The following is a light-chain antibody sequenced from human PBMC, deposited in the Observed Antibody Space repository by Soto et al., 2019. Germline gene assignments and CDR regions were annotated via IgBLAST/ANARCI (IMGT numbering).Light chain of an antibody. CDR2: PNSDGSH. CDR3: QTWSTDIRV. V-gene: IGLV4-69*01. Sequence: QLVLTQPPSASASLGASVKLTCTLSSGHNSYAIAWHQQQPEKGPRYLMKPNSDGSHSKGDGIPDRFSGSSSGAERYLTISSLQYEDEADYYCQTWSTDIRVFGGGTKLTVL. CDR1: SGHNSYA. J-gene: IGLJ3*02.